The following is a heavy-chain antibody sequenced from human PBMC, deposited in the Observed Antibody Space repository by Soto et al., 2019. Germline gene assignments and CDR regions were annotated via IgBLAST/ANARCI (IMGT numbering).Heavy chain of an antibody. V-gene: IGHV1-3*01. CDR3: ARGGGWVGEASFDS. CDR1: GYTFTSYT. Sequence: QVQLEQSGAEVKKPGASVKVSCKTSGYTFTSYTLHWVRQAPGQGLEWMGWINAGNGREKYSQRFQDRVSLSTDKPATPPYMELRTPRSKDPAMYYCARGGGWVGEASFDSWGQGTLVTVSS. CDR2: INAGNGRE. J-gene: IGHJ4*02. D-gene: IGHD3-10*01.